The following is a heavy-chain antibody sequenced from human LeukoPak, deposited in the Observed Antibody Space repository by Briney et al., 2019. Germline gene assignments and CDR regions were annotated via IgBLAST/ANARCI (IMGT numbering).Heavy chain of an antibody. CDR2: ITAPGTT. Sequence: GGSLRLSCEASGFNFNHYGMNWGRQAPGMGLEWVSGITAPGTTYYADSVKGRFTISRDNSKNTVYLQMNSLTAEDTATYFCARDLHWLAFDFWGQGSLVTVSS. V-gene: IGHV3-23*01. CDR1: GFNFNHYG. D-gene: IGHD6-19*01. CDR3: ARDLHWLAFDF. J-gene: IGHJ4*02.